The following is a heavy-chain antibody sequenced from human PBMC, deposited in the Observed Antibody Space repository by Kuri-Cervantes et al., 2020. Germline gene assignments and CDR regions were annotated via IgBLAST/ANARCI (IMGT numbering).Heavy chain of an antibody. Sequence: GESLKISCTASGFTFNTYDMNWVRQAPGKGLEWVSSITSDSYYICYADSVKGRFTISRDNARNSLYLQMNSLRAEDTAVYFCARDLVLDSLTGYSIRGVGMDVWGQGTTVTVSS. D-gene: IGHD3-9*01. V-gene: IGHV3-21*01. CDR3: ARDLVLDSLTGYSIRGVGMDV. CDR2: ITSDSYYI. J-gene: IGHJ6*02. CDR1: GFTFNTYD.